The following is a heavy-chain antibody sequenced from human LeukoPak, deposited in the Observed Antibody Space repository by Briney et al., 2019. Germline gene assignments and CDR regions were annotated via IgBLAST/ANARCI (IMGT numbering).Heavy chain of an antibody. V-gene: IGHV3-33*01. Sequence: PGRSLRLSCAASGFTFSSFGMHWVRQAPGKGLEWVAVIWYDGTNRYYADSVEGRFTISRDNSKNTLYLQMNSLRAEDTAVYYCARTRYNSGGGDYWGQGTRVTVSP. CDR2: IWYDGTNR. D-gene: IGHD6-19*01. CDR1: GFTFSSFG. CDR3: ARTRYNSGGGDY. J-gene: IGHJ4*02.